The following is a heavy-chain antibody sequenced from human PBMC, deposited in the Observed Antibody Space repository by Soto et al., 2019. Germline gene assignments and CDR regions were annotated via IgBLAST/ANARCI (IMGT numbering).Heavy chain of an antibody. CDR2: ISYDGSNK. CDR3: AKQVTPHSSGWPDAFDI. D-gene: IGHD6-19*01. CDR1: GFTFSSYG. V-gene: IGHV3-30*18. J-gene: IGHJ3*02. Sequence: QVQLVESGGGVVQPGRSLRLSCAVSGFTFSSYGMHWVSQAPGKGLEWVAVISYDGSNKYYADSVKGRFTISRDNSKNTPHLQMNSLRAEDTAVYYCAKQVTPHSSGWPDAFDIWGQGTMVSVSS.